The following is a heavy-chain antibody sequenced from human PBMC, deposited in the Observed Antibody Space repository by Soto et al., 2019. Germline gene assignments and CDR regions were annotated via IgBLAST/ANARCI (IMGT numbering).Heavy chain of an antibody. CDR1: GGSISSSDFY. J-gene: IGHJ5*02. V-gene: IGHV4-39*01. D-gene: IGHD6-25*01. Sequence: SETLSLTCTVSGGSISSSDFYWGWLRQTPGKGLEFIGSMYYSGTTYYNPSLKSRVTISVDTSKNQFTLKLISVTAADTAVYYCAAVDSTGNWFDPWGEGALVTVSS. CDR2: MYYSGTT. CDR3: AAVDSTGNWFDP.